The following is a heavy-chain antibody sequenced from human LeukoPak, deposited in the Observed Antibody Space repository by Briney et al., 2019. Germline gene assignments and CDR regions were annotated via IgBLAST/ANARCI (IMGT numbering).Heavy chain of an antibody. Sequence: SETLSLTCTVSGRPISSYYWSWIRQPPGKGREGIGYIYYSGSTNYNPSLKSRVTISVDTSKNQFSLKLSSVNAADTAVYYCARVPIVGATLDAFDIWGQGTMVSVSS. CDR1: GRPISSYY. V-gene: IGHV4-59*01. CDR3: ARVPIVGATLDAFDI. J-gene: IGHJ3*02. D-gene: IGHD1-26*01. CDR2: IYYSGST.